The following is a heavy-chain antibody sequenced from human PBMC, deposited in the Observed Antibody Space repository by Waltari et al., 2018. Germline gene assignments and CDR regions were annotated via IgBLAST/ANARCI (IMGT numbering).Heavy chain of an antibody. CDR1: GLSFSKYA. J-gene: IGHJ4*02. CDR2: ISESGDIT. CDR3: AMLTGAYPFDY. D-gene: IGHD7-27*01. Sequence: EVRMLESEGGLVQPGGARRLSGVASGLSFSKYAMRWVRQAPGKGLEWVSSISESGDITHYEDSVKGRFTISRDNSKNRLYMQMNSLRVEDTATYYCAMLTGAYPFDYWGQGTLVTVSS. V-gene: IGHV3-23*01.